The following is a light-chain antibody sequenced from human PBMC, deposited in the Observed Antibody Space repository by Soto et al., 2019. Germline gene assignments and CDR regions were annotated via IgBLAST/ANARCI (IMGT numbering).Light chain of an antibody. J-gene: IGLJ2*01. CDR2: GNT. Sequence: QAVVTQPRSVSGAPGQTVIISCTGSSSNIGADYVVQWYQLLPGTAPKLLIYGNTIRPSGVPDRFSGSKSGTSASLAITGLQADDEDDYYCHSFDISLSVVFGGGTKLTVL. CDR3: HSFDISLSVV. V-gene: IGLV1-40*01. CDR1: SSNIGADYV.